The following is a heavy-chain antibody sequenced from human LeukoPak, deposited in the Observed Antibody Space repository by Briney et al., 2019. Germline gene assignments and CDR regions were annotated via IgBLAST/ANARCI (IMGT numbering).Heavy chain of an antibody. Sequence: ASVKVSCKASGYTFTNYAITWVRQAPGQGPEWMGWISPYNGDRRDALKFQDRVTMTTDTSTTTAYMELRSLRSDDTAVYYCARLRLGELSLGFDPWGQGTLVTVSS. V-gene: IGHV1-18*01. J-gene: IGHJ5*02. CDR3: ARLRLGELSLGFDP. D-gene: IGHD3-16*02. CDR2: ISPYNGDR. CDR1: GYTFTNYA.